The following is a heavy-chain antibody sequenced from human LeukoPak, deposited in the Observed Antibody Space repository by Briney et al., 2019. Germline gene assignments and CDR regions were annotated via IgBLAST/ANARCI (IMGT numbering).Heavy chain of an antibody. Sequence: ASVKVSCKASGYTFTSYGISWVRQAPGQGLEWMGWISAYNGNTNYAQKLQGRVTMTRDTSTSTVYMELSSLRSEDTAVYYCARGATGDIVVVPAAMISWWNYYYYMDVWGKGTTVTISS. V-gene: IGHV1-18*01. CDR3: ARGATGDIVVVPAAMISWWNYYYYMDV. J-gene: IGHJ6*03. CDR2: ISAYNGNT. D-gene: IGHD2-2*01. CDR1: GYTFTSYG.